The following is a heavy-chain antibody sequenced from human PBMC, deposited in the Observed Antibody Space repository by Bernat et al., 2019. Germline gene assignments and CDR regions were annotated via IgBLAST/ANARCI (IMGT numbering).Heavy chain of an antibody. CDR1: GFTFSMYW. Sequence: EVQLVESGGGLVQPGGSLRLSCSASGFTFSMYWMSWVRQAPGKGLEWVANINQDGGEQYYVDSVMRRFTISRDNAKNSLYLQMSSLRVEETAVYYCARSPGTGTVDYWGQGTLVTVSS. D-gene: IGHD1-1*01. CDR2: INQDGGEQ. J-gene: IGHJ4*02. V-gene: IGHV3-7*04. CDR3: ARSPGTGTVDY.